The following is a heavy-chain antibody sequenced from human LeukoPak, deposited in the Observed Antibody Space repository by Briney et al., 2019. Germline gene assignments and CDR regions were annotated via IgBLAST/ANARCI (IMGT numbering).Heavy chain of an antibody. J-gene: IGHJ3*02. CDR2: IYWNDDK. Sequence: SGPTLVKPTQTLTLTCTFSGFSLTTSAVGVGWIRQPPGKALEWLALIYWNDDKRYSPSLKSRLTITKDTSKNQVVLTMTNMDPVDTATYYCAHSLTAMAILPGDAFDIWGQGTMVTVSS. CDR3: AHSLTAMAILPGDAFDI. V-gene: IGHV2-5*01. CDR1: GFSLTTSAVG. D-gene: IGHD5-18*01.